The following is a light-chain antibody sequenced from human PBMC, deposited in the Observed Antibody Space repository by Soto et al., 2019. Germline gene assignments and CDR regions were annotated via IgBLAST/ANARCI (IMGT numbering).Light chain of an antibody. CDR3: QQYGSSRWT. CDR2: GAS. Sequence: ESVLTQSPGTLSLSPGERATLSCRASQSVSGSYLAWYQQRPGQAPRLLIYGASSRATGIPDRFSGSGSGTDFTLTITRRGPEDFAVYYCQQYGSSRWTFGRGTKVEIK. CDR1: QSVSGSY. J-gene: IGKJ1*01. V-gene: IGKV3-20*01.